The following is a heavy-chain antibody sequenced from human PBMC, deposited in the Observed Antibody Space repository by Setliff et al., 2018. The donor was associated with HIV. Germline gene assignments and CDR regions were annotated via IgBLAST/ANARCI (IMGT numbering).Heavy chain of an antibody. Sequence: LSLTCTVSGGSFSDYFRSWIRQPPGKGLEWIGYIYTSGSTNYNPSLKSRVTISVDTSKNQFSLKLRSVTAADTAVYYCARGRGSSSSWPIDYWGQGTLVTVSS. CDR1: GGSFSDYF. V-gene: IGHV4-4*09. D-gene: IGHD6-13*01. CDR3: ARGRGSSSSWPIDY. CDR2: IYTSGST. J-gene: IGHJ4*02.